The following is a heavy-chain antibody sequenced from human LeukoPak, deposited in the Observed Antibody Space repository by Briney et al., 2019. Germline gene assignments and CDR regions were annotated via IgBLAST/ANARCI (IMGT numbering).Heavy chain of an antibody. D-gene: IGHD3-3*01. CDR3: ARLAPIFYDFWSGYTNWFDP. V-gene: IGHV5-51*01. CDR1: GSSFTSYW. Sequence: GASLKISCKGSGSSFTSYWIGWVRPMPGKGLEWMGIIYPGDSDTRYSPSFQGQVTISADKSISTAYLQWGSLKASDTAMYYCARLAPIFYDFWSGYTNWFDPWGQGTLVTVSS. J-gene: IGHJ5*02. CDR2: IYPGDSDT.